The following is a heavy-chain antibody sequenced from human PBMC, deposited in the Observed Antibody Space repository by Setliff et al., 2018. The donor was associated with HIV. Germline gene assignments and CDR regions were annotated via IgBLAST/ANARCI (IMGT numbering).Heavy chain of an antibody. CDR2: IYHSGKT. CDR1: GGSISDNKYY. Sequence: SETLSLTCSVSGGSISDNKYYWSWIRQPPGKGLEWTGSIYHSGKTYYNPSLKRRLTISVDTSKNEFSLKLTSVTAADTAVYYRASRVYYYDESAILREEGFVPWGQGTLVTVSS. D-gene: IGHD3-22*01. J-gene: IGHJ5*02. V-gene: IGHV4-39*01. CDR3: ASRVYYYDESAILREEGFVP.